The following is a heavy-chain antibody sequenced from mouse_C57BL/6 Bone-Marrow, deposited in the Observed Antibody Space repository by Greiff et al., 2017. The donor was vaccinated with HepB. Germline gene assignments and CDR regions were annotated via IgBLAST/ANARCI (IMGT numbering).Heavy chain of an antibody. CDR3: ARGYYGSSYGY. Sequence: VQLQQSGAELVRPGSSVKLSCKASGYTFTSYWMDWVKQRPGQGLEWIGNIYPSDSETHYNQKFKDKATLTVDKSSSTAYMQLSSLTSEDSAVYYCARGYYGSSYGYWGQGTTLTVSS. CDR2: IYPSDSET. J-gene: IGHJ2*01. CDR1: GYTFTSYW. V-gene: IGHV1-61*01. D-gene: IGHD1-1*01.